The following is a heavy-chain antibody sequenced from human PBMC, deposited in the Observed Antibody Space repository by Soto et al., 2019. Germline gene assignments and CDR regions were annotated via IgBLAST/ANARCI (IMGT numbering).Heavy chain of an antibody. CDR1: GGSFSGYY. CDR2: INHRGNT. V-gene: IGHV4-34*01. Sequence: KPSETLSLTCAVYGGSFSGYYWTWIRQPPGKGLEWIGEINHRGNTNSNPSLKSRVTISVDTSKNQFSLKLTSVTAADTAVYYCARQEVPQWFTKGYYGMDVWDQGTTVTVSS. J-gene: IGHJ6*02. CDR3: ARQEVPQWFTKGYYGMDV. D-gene: IGHD2-8*01.